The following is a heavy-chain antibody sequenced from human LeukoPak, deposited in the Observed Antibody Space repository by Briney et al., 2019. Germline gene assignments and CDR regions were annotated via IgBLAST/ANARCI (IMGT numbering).Heavy chain of an antibody. CDR3: TRSDSGYYYCYGMDV. V-gene: IGHV3-73*01. J-gene: IGHJ6*04. CDR1: GFTFSGSA. Sequence: GGSLRLSCAASGFTFSGSAMHWVRQASGKGLEWVGRIRSKANSYATAYAASVKGRFTISRDDSKNTAYLQMNSLKTEDTAVYYCTRSDSGYYYCYGMDVWGKGTTVTVSS. CDR2: IRSKANSYAT. D-gene: IGHD5-12*01.